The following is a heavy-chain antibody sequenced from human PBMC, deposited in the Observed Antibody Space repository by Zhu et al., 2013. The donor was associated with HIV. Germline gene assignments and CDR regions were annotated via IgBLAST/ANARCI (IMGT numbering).Heavy chain of an antibody. V-gene: IGHV1-8*03. J-gene: IGHJ3*02. D-gene: IGHD6-6*01. Sequence: QVQLVQSGAEVKKPGASVKVSCKASEYTLTSYDIHWVRQVTGQGLEWMGRMKTNSGNTGYAKKFQGRVTFTRNTSIDTAYMELSSLTSDDTAVYYCARDLYSTSSRPFDIWGQGTMVTVSS. CDR1: EYTLTSYD. CDR3: ARDLYSTSSRPFDI. CDR2: MKTNSGNT.